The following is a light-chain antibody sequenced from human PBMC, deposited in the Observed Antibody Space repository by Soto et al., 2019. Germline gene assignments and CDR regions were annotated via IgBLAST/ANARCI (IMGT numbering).Light chain of an antibody. CDR1: SGHSSYI. J-gene: IGLJ3*02. CDR3: ETWDSNTWV. Sequence: LVLTQSSSASASLGSSVKLTCTLSSGHSSYIIAWHQQQPGKAPRYLMKLEGSGSYNKGSGVPDRCSGSSSGADRYLTISNLQFEDEADYYCETWDSNTWVFDGGTKLTVL. CDR2: LEGSGSY. V-gene: IGLV4-60*02.